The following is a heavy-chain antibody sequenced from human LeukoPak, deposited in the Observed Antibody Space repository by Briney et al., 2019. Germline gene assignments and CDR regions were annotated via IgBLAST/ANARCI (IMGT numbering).Heavy chain of an antibody. D-gene: IGHD1-26*01. CDR2: IYTSGST. Sequence: PSETLSLTCTVSGGSISSYYWSWIRQPAGKGLEWIGRIYTSGSTNYNPSLKSRVTISVDTSKNQFSLKLSSVTAADTAVYYCARDGYSGSKTAFDIWGQGTMVTVSS. V-gene: IGHV4-4*07. CDR1: GGSISSYY. J-gene: IGHJ3*02. CDR3: ARDGYSGSKTAFDI.